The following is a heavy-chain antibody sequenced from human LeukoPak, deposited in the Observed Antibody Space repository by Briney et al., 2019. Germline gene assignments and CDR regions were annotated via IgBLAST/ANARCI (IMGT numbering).Heavy chain of an antibody. CDR2: INPDGIKR. V-gene: IGHV3-7*03. Sequence: GGSLRLSCAVSGLTFSSSWMDWVRQAPGKGLEWVASINPDGIKRYSADSVKGRFTISRDNARNSLYLQMNSLRAEDTAVYYCARDRWSYDPQGGFDCWGQGTPVTVSS. J-gene: IGHJ4*02. CDR1: GLTFSSSW. D-gene: IGHD3-22*01. CDR3: ARDRWSYDPQGGFDC.